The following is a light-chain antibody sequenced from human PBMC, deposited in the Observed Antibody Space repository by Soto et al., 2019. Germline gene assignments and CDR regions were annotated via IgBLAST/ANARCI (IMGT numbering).Light chain of an antibody. Sequence: QSALTQPASVSGSPGQSITISCTGTSSDVGGYNYVSWYQQYPGKAPKLMIYDVSIRPSGVSNRFSGSKSGNTASLTISGLQAEDETDYYCSSYTSSSTYVFGTGTKLTVL. CDR1: SSDVGGYNY. V-gene: IGLV2-14*01. J-gene: IGLJ1*01. CDR2: DVS. CDR3: SSYTSSSTYV.